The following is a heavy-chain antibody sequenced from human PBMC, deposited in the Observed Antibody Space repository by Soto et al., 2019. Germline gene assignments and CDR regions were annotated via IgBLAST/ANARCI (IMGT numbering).Heavy chain of an antibody. J-gene: IGHJ4*02. V-gene: IGHV4-30-2*01. CDR1: GGSISSGGYS. D-gene: IGHD4-17*01. CDR3: ARGMTTVTTLDY. CDR2: IYHSGST. Sequence: QLQLQESGSGLVKPSQTLPLTCAVSGGSISSGGYSWSWIRQPPGKGLEWIGYIYHSGSTYYNPSLKSRVTISLDRSKKQFSLKLSSVTAAETAVYYCARGMTTVTTLDYWGQGTLVTVSS.